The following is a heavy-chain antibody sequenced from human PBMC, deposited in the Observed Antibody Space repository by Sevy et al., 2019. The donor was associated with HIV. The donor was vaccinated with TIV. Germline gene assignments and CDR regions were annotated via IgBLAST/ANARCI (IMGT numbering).Heavy chain of an antibody. CDR2: IYWDDDK. V-gene: IGHV2-5*02. CDR3: AHRYSHQQFDY. D-gene: IGHD4-4*01. J-gene: IGHJ4*02. CDR1: GFSLSTRGVG. Sequence: SGPTLVNPTQTLTLTCTFSGFSLSTRGVGVGWIRQPPGKALEWLGFIYWDDDKRYSPSLKSRLTITKDTSKNQVVLTMTNMDPVDTATYYCAHRYSHQQFDYWGQGTLVTVSS.